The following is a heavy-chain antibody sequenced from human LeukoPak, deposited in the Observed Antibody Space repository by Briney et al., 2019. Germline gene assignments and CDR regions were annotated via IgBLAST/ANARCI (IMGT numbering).Heavy chain of an antibody. V-gene: IGHV4-38-2*02. D-gene: IGHD1-26*01. CDR1: GYSISSGYY. CDR3: ARYSGSYLSGDAFDI. CDR2: IYHSGST. Sequence: PSETLSLTCTVSGYSISSGYYWGWIRQPPGKGLEWIGIIYHSGSTYYNPSLKSRVTISVDTSKNQFSLKLSSVTAADTAVYYCARYSGSYLSGDAFDIWGQGTMVTVSS. J-gene: IGHJ3*02.